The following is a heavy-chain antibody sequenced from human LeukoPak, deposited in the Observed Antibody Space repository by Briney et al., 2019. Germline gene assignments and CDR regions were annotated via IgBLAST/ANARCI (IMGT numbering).Heavy chain of an antibody. J-gene: IGHJ4*02. V-gene: IGHV3-15*01. CDR2: IKSKTDGGTT. CDR3: TTIRGYSYGPGDY. D-gene: IGHD5-18*01. CDR1: GFTFSNAW. Sequence: GGPLRLSCAASGFTFSNAWMSWVRQAPGKGLEWVGRIKSKTDGGTTDYAAPVKGRFTISRDDSKNTLYLQMNSLKTEDTAVYYCTTIRGYSYGPGDYWGQGTLVTVSS.